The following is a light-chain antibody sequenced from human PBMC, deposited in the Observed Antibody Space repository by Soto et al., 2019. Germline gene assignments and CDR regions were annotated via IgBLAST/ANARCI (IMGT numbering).Light chain of an antibody. V-gene: IGKV3-11*01. J-gene: IGKJ3*01. Sequence: DIVLTQSPATLSLSPGERATLSCRASQSIHNYLAWYQQKPGQAPRLLIFDASKRTAGIPARFSGSGSGTDFTLTISSLEPEDFAVYYCQQRSNWLFTFGPGTRWIS. CDR2: DAS. CDR1: QSIHNY. CDR3: QQRSNWLFT.